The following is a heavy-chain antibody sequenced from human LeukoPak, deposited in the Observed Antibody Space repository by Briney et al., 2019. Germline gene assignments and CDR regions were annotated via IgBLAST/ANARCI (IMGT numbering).Heavy chain of an antibody. Sequence: GESLKISCQGSGYSFTSYWISWVRQMPGKGLEWMGRIDPSDSYTNYSPSFQGHVTISADKTISTAYLQWSSLKASDTAMYYCAKHRGDDFRYGMDVWGQGTTVIVSS. CDR3: AKHRGDDFRYGMDV. D-gene: IGHD3-3*01. CDR1: GYSFTSYW. J-gene: IGHJ6*02. CDR2: IDPSDSYT. V-gene: IGHV5-10-1*01.